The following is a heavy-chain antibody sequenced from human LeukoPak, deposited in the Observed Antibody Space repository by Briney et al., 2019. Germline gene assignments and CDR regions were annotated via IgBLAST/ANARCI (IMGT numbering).Heavy chain of an antibody. J-gene: IGHJ4*02. D-gene: IGHD3-10*01. CDR3: ARVLLWFGDRYFDY. CDR1: GYSISSGYY. Sequence: SETLSLTCTVSGYSISSGYYWGWIRQPPGKGLEWIGNIYHSGSTYYNPSLKSRVTISVDTSKNQFSLRLNSVTAADTAVYFCARVLLWFGDRYFDYWGRGTLVTVSS. V-gene: IGHV4-38-2*02. CDR2: IYHSGST.